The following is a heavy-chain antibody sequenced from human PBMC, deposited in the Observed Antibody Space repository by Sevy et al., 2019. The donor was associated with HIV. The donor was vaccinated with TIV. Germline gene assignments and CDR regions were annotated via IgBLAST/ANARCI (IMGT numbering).Heavy chain of an antibody. CDR1: GFRFRDYR. CDR3: ARYRGRGEVALDL. D-gene: IGHD3-10*01. J-gene: IGHJ5*02. V-gene: IGHV3-48*02. CDR2: ITSSSNTI. Sequence: GGSLRLSCAASGFRFRDYRMNWVRQAPGKGLEWVSYITSSSNTINYADSVKGRFTISRDNGRNSLYLQINSLRHEDTAGDYCARYRGRGEVALDLWGQGTLVTVSS.